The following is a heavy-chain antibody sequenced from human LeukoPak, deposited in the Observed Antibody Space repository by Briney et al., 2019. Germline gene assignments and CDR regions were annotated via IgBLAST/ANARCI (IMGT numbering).Heavy chain of an antibody. CDR2: ISSSSSTI. J-gene: IGHJ6*02. Sequence: QPGGSLRLSCAASGFTFSRYSMNWVRQAPGKGLEWVSYISSSSSTIYYADSVKGRFTISRDNAKNSLYLQMNSLRAEDTAVYYCARGTYNSGSFDGMDVWGQGTTVTVSS. V-gene: IGHV3-48*04. CDR1: GFTFSRYS. D-gene: IGHD3-10*01. CDR3: ARGTYNSGSFDGMDV.